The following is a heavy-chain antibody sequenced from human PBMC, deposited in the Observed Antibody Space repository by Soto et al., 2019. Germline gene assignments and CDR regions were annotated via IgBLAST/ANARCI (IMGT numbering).Heavy chain of an antibody. CDR3: AKGALSTYFD. J-gene: IGHJ4*02. V-gene: IGHV3-23*01. D-gene: IGHD3-9*01. CDR1: EXPFSTYS. CDR2: IGSGGSPT. Sequence: GSLRLACAASEXPFSTYSMSCVRQPPGKGLDWVSSIGSGGSPTYYADSVNCRFTISRDNSKNALYMQMNSLRAEGTAVYYCAKGALSTYFDWGQGTLGTVS.